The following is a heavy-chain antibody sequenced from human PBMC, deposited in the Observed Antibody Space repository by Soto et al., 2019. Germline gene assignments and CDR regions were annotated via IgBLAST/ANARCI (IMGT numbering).Heavy chain of an antibody. CDR1: GNTVPNYA. CDR2: INAGNGNT. CDR3: ARTLVGATPADY. D-gene: IGHD1-26*01. Sequence: ASVKVSCKASGNTVPNYAIHWVRQAPGQRLEWMGWINAGNGNTKYSQKFQGRVTITRDTSASTAYMELSSLRSEDTAVYYCARTLVGATPADYWGQGTLVTVSS. J-gene: IGHJ4*02. V-gene: IGHV1-3*01.